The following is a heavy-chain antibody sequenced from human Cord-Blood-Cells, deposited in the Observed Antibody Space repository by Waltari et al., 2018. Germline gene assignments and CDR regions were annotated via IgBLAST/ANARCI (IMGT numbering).Heavy chain of an antibody. J-gene: IGHJ3*02. CDR1: GGSFSGYY. D-gene: IGHD6-6*01. Sequence: QVQLQQWGAGLLQPSETLSLTCAVYGGSFSGYYWSWIRQPPGKGLEWIGEINHSGSTNDNPSLKSRVTISVDTSKNQFSLKLSSVTAADTAVYYCAISARPDFSAFDIWCQGTMVTVSS. V-gene: IGHV4-34*01. CDR2: INHSGST. CDR3: AISARPDFSAFDI.